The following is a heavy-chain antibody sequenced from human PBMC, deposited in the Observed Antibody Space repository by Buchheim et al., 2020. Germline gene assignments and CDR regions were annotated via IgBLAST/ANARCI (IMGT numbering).Heavy chain of an antibody. CDR2: TFYSGST. Sequence: QPQLQESGPGLVKPSETLSLTCAVSGSLSSTSYYWGWIRQPPGKGLEWVGNTFYSGSTYYNPSLKSRVTISIDTSKNQFSPRLSSVTAADTAVYYCARIPFTVAGTFDSWSQGTL. J-gene: IGHJ4*02. D-gene: IGHD6-19*01. V-gene: IGHV4-39*07. CDR3: ARIPFTVAGTFDS. CDR1: GSLSSTSYY.